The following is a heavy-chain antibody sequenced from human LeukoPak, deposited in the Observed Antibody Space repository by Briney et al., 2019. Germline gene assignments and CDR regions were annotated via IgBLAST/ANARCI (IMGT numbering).Heavy chain of an antibody. V-gene: IGHV3-23*01. CDR1: GFTFSNYA. CDR2: ISGSGGST. Sequence: PGGSLRLSCVASGFTFSNYAMSWVRQAPGKGLEWVSTISGSGGSTYYADSVKGRFTISRDNSKNTLYLQMNSLRAEDTALYFCAKDLVSSAFWGQGTLVTVSS. D-gene: IGHD3-16*02. CDR3: AKDLVSSAF. J-gene: IGHJ4*02.